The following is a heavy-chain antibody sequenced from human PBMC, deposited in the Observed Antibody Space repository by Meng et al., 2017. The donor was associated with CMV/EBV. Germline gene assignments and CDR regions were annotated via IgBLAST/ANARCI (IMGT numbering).Heavy chain of an antibody. Sequence: ASVKVSCKASGYTFTSYGISWVRQAPGQGLEWMGWINPNSGGTNYAQKFQGRVTMTRDTSISTAYMELSRLRSDDTAVYYCARVSKLGGCIDYWGQGTLVTVSS. CDR3: ARVSKLGGCIDY. J-gene: IGHJ4*02. V-gene: IGHV1-2*02. CDR1: GYTFTSYG. D-gene: IGHD7-27*01. CDR2: INPNSGGT.